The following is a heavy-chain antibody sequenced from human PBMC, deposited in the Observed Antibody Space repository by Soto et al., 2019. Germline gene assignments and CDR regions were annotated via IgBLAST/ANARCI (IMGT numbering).Heavy chain of an antibody. D-gene: IGHD3-10*01. CDR3: ARQSYYGNFDY. CDR2: FYYSGST. Sequence: PSETLSLTCTVSGDSISSNNYYWGWIRQPPGKGLEWIGSFYYSGSTYYNPSLKSRVTISVDTSKNQFSLNLSSVTAADTAVYYRARQSYYGNFDYWGQGTLVTVSS. V-gene: IGHV4-39*01. J-gene: IGHJ4*02. CDR1: GDSISSNNYY.